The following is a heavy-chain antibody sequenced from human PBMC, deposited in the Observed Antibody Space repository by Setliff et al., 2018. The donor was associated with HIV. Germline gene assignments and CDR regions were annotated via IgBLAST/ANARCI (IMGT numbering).Heavy chain of an antibody. CDR2: IKHSGST. Sequence: PSETLSLTCAVYGGSFSGYYWSWIRQPPGKGLEWIGEIKHSGSTNYNPSLKSRVTISVDTSKNQFSLKLSSVTAADTAVYYCARRSGWSLDYWGQGTLVTVSS. CDR1: GGSFSGYY. CDR3: ARRSGWSLDY. J-gene: IGHJ4*02. D-gene: IGHD6-19*01. V-gene: IGHV4-34*01.